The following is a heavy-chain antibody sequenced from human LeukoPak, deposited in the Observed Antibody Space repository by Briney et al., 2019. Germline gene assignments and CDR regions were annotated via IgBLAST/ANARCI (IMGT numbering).Heavy chain of an antibody. D-gene: IGHD2-2*01. Sequence: GGSLRLSCAASGFTFSSYWMHWVRQAPGKGLVWVSRINSDGSSTSYADSVKGRFTISRDNAKNTLYLQMNSLRAEDTAVYYCARDGKARCSSTSCLGAFDIWGQGTMVTVSS. V-gene: IGHV3-74*01. CDR1: GFTFSSYW. CDR2: INSDGSST. CDR3: ARDGKARCSSTSCLGAFDI. J-gene: IGHJ3*02.